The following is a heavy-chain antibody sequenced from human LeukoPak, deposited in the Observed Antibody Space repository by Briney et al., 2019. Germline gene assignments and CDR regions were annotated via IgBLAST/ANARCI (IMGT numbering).Heavy chain of an antibody. CDR3: ASSGRFLEWLEPSAPYYYYMDV. Sequence: ASVKVSCKASGYTFTGYYMHWVRQAPGQGLEWMGWINPNSGGTNYAQKFQGRVTMTRDTSISTAYMELSRLRSDDTAVYYCASSGRFLEWLEPSAPYYYYMDVWGKGTTVTVSS. V-gene: IGHV1-2*02. CDR2: INPNSGGT. D-gene: IGHD3-3*01. J-gene: IGHJ6*03. CDR1: GYTFTGYY.